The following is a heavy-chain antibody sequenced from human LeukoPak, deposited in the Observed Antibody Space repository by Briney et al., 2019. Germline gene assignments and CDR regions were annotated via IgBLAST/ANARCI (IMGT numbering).Heavy chain of an antibody. J-gene: IGHJ5*02. CDR1: GYTFTSYG. V-gene: IGHV1-18*01. CDR2: ISAYNGNT. CDR3: ARAGYSSGRYPLPYNWFDP. Sequence: ASVKVSCKASGYTFTSYGISWVRQAPGQGLEWMGWISAYNGNTNYAQKLQGRVTMTTDTSTSTAYMELRSLRSDDTAVYYCARAGYSSGRYPLPYNWFDPWGQGTLVTVSS. D-gene: IGHD6-19*01.